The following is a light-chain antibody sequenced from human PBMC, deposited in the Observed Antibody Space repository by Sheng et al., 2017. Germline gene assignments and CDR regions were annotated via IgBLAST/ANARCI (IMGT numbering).Light chain of an antibody. CDR3: QSYDSSNWV. CDR2: EDN. CDR1: SGSIASNY. Sequence: QSVSESPGKTVTISCTRSSGSIASNYVQWYQQRPGSAPTTVIYEDNQRPSGVPDRFSGSIDSSSNSASLTISGLKTEDEADYYCQSYDSSNWVFGGGTKLTVL. J-gene: IGLJ3*02. V-gene: IGLV6-57*03.